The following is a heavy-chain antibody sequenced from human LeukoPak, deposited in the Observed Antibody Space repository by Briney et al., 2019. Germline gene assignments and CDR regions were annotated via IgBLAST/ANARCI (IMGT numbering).Heavy chain of an antibody. CDR3: ARGFMVRSF. CDR2: ISSSSSTI. Sequence: PGGSLRLSCVASGFTFSSYSMNWVRQAPGKGLEWVSYISSSSSTIYYADSVKGRFTISRDNAKNSLYLQMNSLRVEDTAVYYCARGFMVRSFWGQGTLVTVSS. J-gene: IGHJ4*02. D-gene: IGHD3-10*01. CDR1: GFTFSSYS. V-gene: IGHV3-48*01.